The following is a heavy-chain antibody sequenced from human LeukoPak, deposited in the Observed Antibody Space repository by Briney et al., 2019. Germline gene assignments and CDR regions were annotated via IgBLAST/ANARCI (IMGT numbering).Heavy chain of an antibody. CDR1: GFTFSSYA. D-gene: IGHD3-22*01. J-gene: IGHJ4*02. V-gene: IGHV3-23*01. CDR2: ISGSGGST. Sequence: PGGSLRLSCAASGFTFSSYAMSWVRQAPGKGLEWVSAISGSGGSTYYADSVKGRFTIPRDNSKNTLYLQMNSLRAEDTAVYYCAKRPTYYYDSSGYFDYWGQGTLVTVSS. CDR3: AKRPTYYYDSSGYFDY.